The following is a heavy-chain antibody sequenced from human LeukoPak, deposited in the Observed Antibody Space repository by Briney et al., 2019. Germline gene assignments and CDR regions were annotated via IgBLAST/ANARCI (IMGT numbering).Heavy chain of an antibody. Sequence: PGGSLRLSCAASGFTFSSYAMSWVRQAPGKRLEWVSAISGSGGSTYYADSVKGRFTISRDNSNNTLYLQMNSLRAEDTAVYYCAKGPTFRYCSGGSCYSPFDYWGQGTLVTVSS. CDR3: AKGPTFRYCSGGSCYSPFDY. CDR2: ISGSGGST. J-gene: IGHJ4*02. D-gene: IGHD2-15*01. V-gene: IGHV3-23*01. CDR1: GFTFSSYA.